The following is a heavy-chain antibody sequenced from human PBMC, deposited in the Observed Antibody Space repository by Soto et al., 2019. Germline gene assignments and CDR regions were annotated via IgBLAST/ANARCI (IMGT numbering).Heavy chain of an antibody. J-gene: IGHJ4*02. D-gene: IGHD1-1*01. CDR2: ISAYNGNT. Sequence: AAVKVSCKASGYTFTSYGISWVRQAPGQGLEWMGWISAYNGNTNYAQKLQGRVTMTTDTSTSTAYMELRSLRSDDTAVYYCARGTVTSSEGSHIYYWGLGKLVTVSS. V-gene: IGHV1-18*01. CDR1: GYTFTSYG. CDR3: ARGTVTSSEGSHIYY.